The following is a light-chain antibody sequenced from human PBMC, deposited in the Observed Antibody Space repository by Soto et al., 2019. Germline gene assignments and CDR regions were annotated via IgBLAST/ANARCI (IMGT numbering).Light chain of an antibody. CDR1: QSISSW. CDR2: KAS. CDR3: QQYNDNWT. J-gene: IGKJ1*01. V-gene: IGKV1-5*03. Sequence: DIQMTQSPSTLSASVGDRVTITCRASQSISSWLAWYQQKPGQAPKLLIYKASTLQSGGPSRFSGSGSGTEFTLAISSLQPDDSATYYCQQYNDNWTCGQGTKVEIK.